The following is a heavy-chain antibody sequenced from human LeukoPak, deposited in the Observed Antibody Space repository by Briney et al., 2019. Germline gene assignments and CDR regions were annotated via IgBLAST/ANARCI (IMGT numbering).Heavy chain of an antibody. CDR2: IIPIFGTA. CDR3: AREATYDSSGYPDY. CDR1: GGTFSSYA. V-gene: IGHV1-69*06. D-gene: IGHD3-22*01. J-gene: IGHJ4*02. Sequence: ASVKVSCKASGGTFSSYAISWVRQAPGQGLEWMGGIIPIFGTANYAQKFQGRVTITADKSTSTAYMELSSLRSEDTAVYYCAREATYDSSGYPDYWGQGTLVTVSS.